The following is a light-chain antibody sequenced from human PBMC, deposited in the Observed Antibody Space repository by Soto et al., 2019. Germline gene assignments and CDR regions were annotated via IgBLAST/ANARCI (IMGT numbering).Light chain of an antibody. J-gene: IGKJ1*01. CDR3: QQRYNWPQT. CDR2: DAS. CDR1: QSVSRT. V-gene: IGKV3-11*01. Sequence: EVVLTQSPATLSLSPGERANLSCRTSQSVSRTLAWYPQKSGQAPRLLIYDASNRATGIPTRFSGSGSGTDFTLTISSLEPEDFAVYYCQQRYNWPQTFGQGTKVEIK.